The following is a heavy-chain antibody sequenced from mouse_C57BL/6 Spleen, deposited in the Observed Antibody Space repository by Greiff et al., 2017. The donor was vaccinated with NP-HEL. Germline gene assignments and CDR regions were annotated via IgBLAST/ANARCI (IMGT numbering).Heavy chain of an antibody. Sequence: QLKQSGAELVRPGASVTLSCKASGYTFTDYEMHWVKQTPVHGLEWIGAIDPETGGTAYNQKFKGKAILTADKSSSTAYMELRSLTSEDSAVYYCTRGGDYFDYWGQGTTLTVSS. CDR1: GYTFTDYE. V-gene: IGHV1-15*01. CDR2: IDPETGGT. CDR3: TRGGDYFDY. J-gene: IGHJ2*01.